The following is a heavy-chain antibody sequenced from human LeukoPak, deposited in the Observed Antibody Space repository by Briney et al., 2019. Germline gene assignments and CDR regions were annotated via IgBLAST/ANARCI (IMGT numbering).Heavy chain of an antibody. Sequence: GASAKVSCKASGGTFSSYDISWVRQAPGQGLEWMGWISAYNGNTNYAQKLQGRVTMTTDTSTSTAYMELRSLRSDDTAVYYCARDVGVGLSWVPSGSDYWGQGTLVTVSS. CDR1: GGTFSSYD. CDR3: ARDVGVGLSWVPSGSDY. CDR2: ISAYNGNT. D-gene: IGHD2-15*01. V-gene: IGHV1-18*01. J-gene: IGHJ4*02.